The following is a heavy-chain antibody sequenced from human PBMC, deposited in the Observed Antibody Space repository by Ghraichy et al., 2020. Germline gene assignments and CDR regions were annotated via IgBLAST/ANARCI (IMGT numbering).Heavy chain of an antibody. D-gene: IGHD2-21*02. Sequence: GSLRLSCAVSGFTFSAYGMHWVRQTPGKGLEWVAVIWDDGIWKYYGDSVKGRFTISRDNSRNTLYLQMDNLRVDDTALYYRARPHDPSGGDFLIEYWGQGALVTVSS. J-gene: IGHJ4*02. V-gene: IGHV3-33*01. CDR1: GFTFSAYG. CDR3: ARPHDPSGGDFLIEY. CDR2: IWDDGIWK.